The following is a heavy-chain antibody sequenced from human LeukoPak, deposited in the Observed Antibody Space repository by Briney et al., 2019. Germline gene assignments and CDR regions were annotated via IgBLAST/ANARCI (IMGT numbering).Heavy chain of an antibody. CDR3: ASSLGEAYYYDSSGYYSPFDY. V-gene: IGHV1-69*06. J-gene: IGHJ4*02. CDR2: IIPIFGTA. CDR1: GGTFSSYA. D-gene: IGHD3-22*01. Sequence: SVKVSCKASGGTFSSYAISWVRQPPGQGLEWMGRIIPIFGTANYAQKFQGRVTITADKSTSTAYMELSSLRSEDTAVYYCASSLGEAYYYDSSGYYSPFDYWGQGTLVTVSS.